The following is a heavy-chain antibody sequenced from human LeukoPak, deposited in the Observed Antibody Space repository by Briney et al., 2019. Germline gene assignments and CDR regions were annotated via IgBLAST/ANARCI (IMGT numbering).Heavy chain of an antibody. Sequence: SETLSLTCTVSGGSISIYYWSWIRQPPGKGLEWIGYIYYSGTTNYNPSLKSRVTISVDTSKNQFSLKLSSVTAADTAVYYRARGVYIAAAQYAYWGQGTLVTVSS. CDR2: IYYSGTT. J-gene: IGHJ4*02. CDR3: ARGVYIAAAQYAY. D-gene: IGHD6-13*01. V-gene: IGHV4-59*01. CDR1: GGSISIYY.